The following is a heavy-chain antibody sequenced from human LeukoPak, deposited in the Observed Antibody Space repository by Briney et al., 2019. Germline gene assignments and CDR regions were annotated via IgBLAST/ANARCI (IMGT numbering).Heavy chain of an antibody. Sequence: SETLSLTCAVYGGSISGYYWSWIRQPPGKGLEWIGEINHSGSTNYNPSLKSRVTISVDTSKNQFSLKLSSVTAADTAVYYCARGGLYDYVWGSYRSPFDYWGQGTLVTVSS. CDR3: ARGGLYDYVWGSYRSPFDY. D-gene: IGHD3-16*02. CDR2: INHSGST. V-gene: IGHV4-34*01. CDR1: GGSISGYY. J-gene: IGHJ4*02.